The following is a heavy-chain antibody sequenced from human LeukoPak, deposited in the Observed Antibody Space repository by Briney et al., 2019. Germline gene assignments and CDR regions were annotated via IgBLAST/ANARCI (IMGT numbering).Heavy chain of an antibody. V-gene: IGHV3-74*01. Sequence: PGGSLRLSCAASGFTFSSYWMHWVRQAPGKGLVWVSRINTDGSSTSYADSVKGRFTISRDSAKNTLYLQMNSLRAEDTAAYYCARPLNWGTVFDAFDIWGQGTMVTVSS. D-gene: IGHD7-27*01. CDR1: GFTFSSYW. CDR2: INTDGSST. J-gene: IGHJ3*02. CDR3: ARPLNWGTVFDAFDI.